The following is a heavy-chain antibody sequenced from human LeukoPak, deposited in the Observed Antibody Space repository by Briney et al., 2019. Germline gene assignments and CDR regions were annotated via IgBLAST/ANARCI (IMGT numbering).Heavy chain of an antibody. J-gene: IGHJ2*01. Sequence: SETLSLTCTVSGGSISSYYWSWIRQPPGKGLEWIGYIYYSGSTNYNPSLKSRVTISVDTSKNQFSLKLSSVTAADTAVYYCARAQSLTTVVTLHWYFDLWGRGTLVTVSS. D-gene: IGHD4-23*01. CDR2: IYYSGST. V-gene: IGHV4-59*12. CDR1: GGSISSYY. CDR3: ARAQSLTTVVTLHWYFDL.